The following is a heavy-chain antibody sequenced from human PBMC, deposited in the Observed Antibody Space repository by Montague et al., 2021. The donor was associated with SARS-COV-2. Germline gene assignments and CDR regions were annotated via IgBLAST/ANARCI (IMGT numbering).Heavy chain of an antibody. Sequence: SETLSLTCAVYGGSFSGYYWSWIRQPPGKGLEWIGEINHSGSTNCNPSLKSRVTISVDTSKNQFSLKLSSVTAADTAVYYCARGRRILLWFEELFPGGDYYGMDVWGQGTTVTVSS. CDR3: ARGRRILLWFEELFPGGDYYGMDV. J-gene: IGHJ6*02. D-gene: IGHD3-10*01. CDR1: GGSFSGYY. V-gene: IGHV4-34*01. CDR2: INHSGST.